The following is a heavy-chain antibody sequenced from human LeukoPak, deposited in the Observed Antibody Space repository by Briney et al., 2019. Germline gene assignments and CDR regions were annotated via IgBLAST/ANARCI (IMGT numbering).Heavy chain of an antibody. CDR3: AKFFAAAAGTDKGSPVDY. Sequence: PGRSLRLSCAASGFTFSSYGMHWVRQAPGKGLEWVAVISYDGSNKYYAESVKGRFTISRDNSKNTLYLQMNSLRAEDTAVYYCAKFFAAAAGTDKGSPVDYWGQGTLVTVSS. V-gene: IGHV3-30*18. D-gene: IGHD6-13*01. CDR1: GFTFSSYG. CDR2: ISYDGSNK. J-gene: IGHJ4*02.